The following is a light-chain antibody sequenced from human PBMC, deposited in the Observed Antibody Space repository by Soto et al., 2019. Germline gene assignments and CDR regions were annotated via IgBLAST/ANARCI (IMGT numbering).Light chain of an antibody. Sequence: QSVLTQPRSVSGSPGQSVTISCAGTSSDVGGYNYVSWYQQHPGKAPKLMIYDVLKRPSGVPDRFSGSKFGNTASLTISGLQAEDEADYYCCSYAGTYTYVFGTGTKLTVL. J-gene: IGLJ1*01. CDR2: DVL. V-gene: IGLV2-11*01. CDR1: SSDVGGYNY. CDR3: CSYAGTYTYV.